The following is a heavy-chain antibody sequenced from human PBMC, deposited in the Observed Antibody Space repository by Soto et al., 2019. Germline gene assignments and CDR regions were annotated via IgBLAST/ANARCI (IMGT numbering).Heavy chain of an antibody. CDR1: GFTFSGYG. Sequence: GGSLRLSCAASGFTFSGYGMHWVRQAPGKGLEWVAVIWYDGSNKYYADSVKGRFTISRDNSKNTLYLQMNSLRAEDTAVYYCARDMLSSSWVIFDYWGQGTLVTVSS. D-gene: IGHD6-13*01. V-gene: IGHV3-33*01. CDR2: IWYDGSNK. CDR3: ARDMLSSSWVIFDY. J-gene: IGHJ4*02.